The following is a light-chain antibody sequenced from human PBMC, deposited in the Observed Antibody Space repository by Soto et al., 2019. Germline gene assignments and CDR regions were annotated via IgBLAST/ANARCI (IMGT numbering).Light chain of an antibody. J-gene: IGLJ2*01. Sequence: QSALTQPASVSGSLGQSITISCTGTSSDVGGYTYVSWYQQHPGKAPKLMIYDVTNRPAGVSNRFSGSKSGNTASLTISGLQAEDEADYYCSSYTSSSTRVFGGGTKLTVL. V-gene: IGLV2-14*01. CDR2: DVT. CDR1: SSDVGGYTY. CDR3: SSYTSSSTRV.